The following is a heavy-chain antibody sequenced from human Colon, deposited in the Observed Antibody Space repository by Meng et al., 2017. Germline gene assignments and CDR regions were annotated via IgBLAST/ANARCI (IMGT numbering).Heavy chain of an antibody. V-gene: IGHV4-39*01. D-gene: IGHD4-17*01. CDR2: IYYSGST. Sequence: QLQLQESGPGLVKPSETLSPTRTVSGGFISSSSYYWGWIRQPPGKGLEWIGSIYYSGSTYYNPSLKSRVTISVDTSKNQFSLKLSSVTAADTAVYYCARHRFPTVTADYWGQGTLVTVSS. CDR3: ARHRFPTVTADY. CDR1: GGFISSSSYY. J-gene: IGHJ4*02.